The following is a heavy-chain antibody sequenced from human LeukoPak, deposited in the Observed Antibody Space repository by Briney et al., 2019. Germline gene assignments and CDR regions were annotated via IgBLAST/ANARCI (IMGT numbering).Heavy chain of an antibody. CDR3: ARGTTVTTFYYYMDV. CDR2: IYYSGSA. Sequence: SETLSLTCTVSGGSISGYYWTWIRQPPGKGLEWIGYIYYSGSANYNPSLKSRVTMSVDTSKNQFSLKLSSVTAADTAVYYCARGTTVTTFYYYMDVWGKGTTVTISS. V-gene: IGHV4-59*12. D-gene: IGHD4-17*01. J-gene: IGHJ6*03. CDR1: GGSISGYY.